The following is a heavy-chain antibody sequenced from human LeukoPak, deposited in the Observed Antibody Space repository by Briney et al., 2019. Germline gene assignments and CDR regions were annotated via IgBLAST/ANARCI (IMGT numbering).Heavy chain of an antibody. D-gene: IGHD4-23*01. Sequence: GGSLRLSCAASGFTFSSYAMSWVRQAPGKGLEWVSAISGSGGSTYYADSVKGRFTISRDNSKNTLYLQMNSLRAEDTAVYYCAKTKPDYGGNSFKALYSFDYWGQGTLVTVSS. CDR3: AKTKPDYGGNSFKALYSFDY. CDR2: ISGSGGST. V-gene: IGHV3-23*01. J-gene: IGHJ4*02. CDR1: GFTFSSYA.